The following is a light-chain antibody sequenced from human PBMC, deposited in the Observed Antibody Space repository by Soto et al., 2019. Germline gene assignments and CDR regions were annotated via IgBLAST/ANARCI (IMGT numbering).Light chain of an antibody. CDR1: SGHRNYA. CDR2: VNSDGSH. J-gene: IGLJ2*01. Sequence: QLVLTQSPSASASLGTSVKLTCTLSSGHRNYAIAWHQQKPEKGPRFLMKVNSDGSHSKGDGIPDRFSGSSSGAERYLTISSLQSEDEADYYCQTWGTGIVVFGGGTKLTVL. V-gene: IGLV4-69*01. CDR3: QTWGTGIVV.